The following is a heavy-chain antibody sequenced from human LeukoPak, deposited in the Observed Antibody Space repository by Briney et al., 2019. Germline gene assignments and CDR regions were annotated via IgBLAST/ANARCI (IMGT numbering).Heavy chain of an antibody. CDR2: TYYRSKWYN. CDR3: AAGDYGDYVGAFDI. Sequence: SQTLSLTCAISGDSVSINSASWNWIRQPPSRGLEWLGRTYYRSKWYNDYAVSVKSRITINPDTSKNQFSLQLNSVTPEDTAVYYCAAGDYGDYVGAFDIWGQGTMVTVSS. V-gene: IGHV6-1*01. CDR1: GDSVSINSAS. J-gene: IGHJ3*02. D-gene: IGHD4-17*01.